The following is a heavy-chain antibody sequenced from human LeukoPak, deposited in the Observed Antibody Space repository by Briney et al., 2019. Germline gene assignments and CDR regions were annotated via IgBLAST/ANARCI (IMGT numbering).Heavy chain of an antibody. V-gene: IGHV3-23*01. CDR3: ARELGATDY. CDR1: GFTFSSYA. CDR2: ISNNDGST. Sequence: GGSLRLSCAASGFTFSSYAMSWVRQAPGKGLEWVSTISNNDGSTYYADSVKGRFTISRDNSKNTLYLQMNSLRAEDTAVYYCARELGATDYWGQGTLVTVSS. D-gene: IGHD1-26*01. J-gene: IGHJ4*02.